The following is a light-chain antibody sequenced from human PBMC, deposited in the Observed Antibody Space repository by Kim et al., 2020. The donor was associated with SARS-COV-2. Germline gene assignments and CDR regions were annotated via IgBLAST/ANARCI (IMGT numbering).Light chain of an antibody. CDR3: QQTYSASRT. J-gene: IGKJ1*01. Sequence: DIQMTQSPSSLSASVGDRVTITCRASQDISRYLNWYQQKPGKAPKLLIYTASSLQSGVPSRFTGSGSETDFTLTISSFQPEDFATYYCQQTYSASRTFGQGTKVDIK. V-gene: IGKV1-39*01. CDR2: TAS. CDR1: QDISRY.